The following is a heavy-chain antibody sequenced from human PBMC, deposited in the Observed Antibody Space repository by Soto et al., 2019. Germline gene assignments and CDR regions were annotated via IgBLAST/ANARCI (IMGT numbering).Heavy chain of an antibody. Sequence: ASVKVSCKASGYTFPSYGISWERQAPGQGLEWMGWISAYNGNTNYAQKLQGRVTMTTDTSTSTAYMELRSLRSDDTAVYYCARVRYLEWPYYYYYGMDVWGQGTTVTVSS. D-gene: IGHD3-3*01. V-gene: IGHV1-18*01. CDR3: ARVRYLEWPYYYYYGMDV. J-gene: IGHJ6*02. CDR1: GYTFPSYG. CDR2: ISAYNGNT.